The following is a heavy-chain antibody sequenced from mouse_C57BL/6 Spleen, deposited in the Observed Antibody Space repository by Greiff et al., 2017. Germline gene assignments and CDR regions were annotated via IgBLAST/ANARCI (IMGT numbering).Heavy chain of an antibody. J-gene: IGHJ2*01. CDR2: IDPNSGGT. CDR1: GYTFTSYW. Sequence: QVQLKQPGAELVKPGASVKLSCKASGYTFTSYWMHWVKQRPGRGLEWIGRIDPNSGGTKYNEKFKSKATMTVDKPSSTAYMQLSSLTSEDSAVYYCARRWIDVTTGHFDYWGQGTTLTVSS. CDR3: ARRWIDVTTGHFDY. V-gene: IGHV1-72*01. D-gene: IGHD1-1*01.